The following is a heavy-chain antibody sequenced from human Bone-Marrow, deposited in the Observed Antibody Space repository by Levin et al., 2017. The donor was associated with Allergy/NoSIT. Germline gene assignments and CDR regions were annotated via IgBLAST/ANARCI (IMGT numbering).Heavy chain of an antibody. J-gene: IGHJ4*02. CDR1: GYSFSAYY. CDR3: ATYTGNYYPYYFVS. CDR2: INPNSGDT. V-gene: IGHV1-2*02. D-gene: IGHD1-26*01. Sequence: GGSLRLSCKASGYSFSAYYIHWVRQAPGQGLEWMAWINPNSGDTRFAQRFQGRVSMTRDTSINTAYMELSRLRSDDTAVYYCATYTGNYYPYYFVSWGQGTLVTVSS.